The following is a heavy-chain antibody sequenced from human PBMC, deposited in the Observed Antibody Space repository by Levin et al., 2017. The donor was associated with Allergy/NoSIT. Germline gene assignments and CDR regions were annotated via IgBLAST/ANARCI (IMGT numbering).Heavy chain of an antibody. CDR2: IYYSGST. CDR3: ARELPGGGVGY. Sequence: LRLSCTVSGGSISSGDYYWSWIRQPPGKGLEWIGYIYYSGSTYYNPSLKSRVTISVDTSKNQFSLKLSSVTAADTAVYYCARELPGGGVGYWGQGTLVTVSS. D-gene: IGHD1-14*01. J-gene: IGHJ4*02. CDR1: GGSISSGDYY. V-gene: IGHV4-30-4*01.